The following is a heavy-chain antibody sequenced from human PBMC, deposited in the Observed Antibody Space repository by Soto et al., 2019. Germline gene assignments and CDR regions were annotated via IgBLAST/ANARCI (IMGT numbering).Heavy chain of an antibody. V-gene: IGHV1-69*08. CDR1: GGTFSSYT. J-gene: IGHJ5*02. CDR3: AREEDYYGSGSLLTSWFDP. CDR2: IIPIVGIP. Sequence: QVQLVQSGAEVKKPGSSVKVSCKASGGTFSSYTISWVRQAPGQGLEWMGGIIPIVGIPNYAQKFQGRVTITADKSTSTAYMELSSLRSEDTAVYYCAREEDYYGSGSLLTSWFDPWGQGTLVTVSS. D-gene: IGHD3-10*01.